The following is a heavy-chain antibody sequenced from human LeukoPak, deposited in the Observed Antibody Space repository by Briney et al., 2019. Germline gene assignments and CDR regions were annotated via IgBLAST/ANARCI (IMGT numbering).Heavy chain of an antibody. CDR3: TTDHPSWFEYSSSSNYDFDY. V-gene: IGHV3-15*01. CDR1: GFTFNNAW. Sequence: PGGSLRLSCAASGFTFNNAWMSWVRQAPGKGLEWVGYIKSKIDGGTTDYAAPMKGRFTISRDDSKNTLYLQMNSLKTEDTAVYYCTTDHPSWFEYSSSSNYDFDYWGQGTLVTVSS. D-gene: IGHD6-6*01. J-gene: IGHJ4*02. CDR2: IKSKIDGGTT.